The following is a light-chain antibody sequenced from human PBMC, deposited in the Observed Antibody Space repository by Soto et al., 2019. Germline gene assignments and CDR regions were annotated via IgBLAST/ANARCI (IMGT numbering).Light chain of an antibody. CDR2: DAS. CDR1: QSVSSY. Sequence: EIVLTQSPATLSLSPGERATLSCRASQSVSSYLAWYQQKPGQAPRLLIYDASNRATGIPARFSGSGSGTGFTLTISSLEPEDFEVYYCQQRRNWPPSITFGQGTRLEIK. CDR3: QQRRNWPPSIT. J-gene: IGKJ5*01. V-gene: IGKV3-11*01.